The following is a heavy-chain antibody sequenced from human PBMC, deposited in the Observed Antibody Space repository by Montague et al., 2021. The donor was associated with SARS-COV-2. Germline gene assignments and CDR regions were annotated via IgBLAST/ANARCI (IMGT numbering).Heavy chain of an antibody. J-gene: IGHJ3*02. CDR1: GGSISSSSYY. CDR3: ARFPTSYYYDSKAAPATPDSFEI. CDR2: IYYSGST. V-gene: IGHV4-39*01. Sequence: SETLSLTCVVSGGSISSSSYYWGWIRQPPGKGLEWIGSIYYSGSTYYNPSLKSRVTISVDTSKNQFSLKLSSVTAADTAVYYCARFPTSYYYDSKAAPATPDSFEIWGQGTLVTVSS. D-gene: IGHD3-22*01.